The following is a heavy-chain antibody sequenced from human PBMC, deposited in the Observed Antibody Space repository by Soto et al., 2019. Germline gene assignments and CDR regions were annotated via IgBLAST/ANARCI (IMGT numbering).Heavy chain of an antibody. CDR1: GGSISSYY. D-gene: IGHD3-9*01. Sequence: SETLSLTCTVSGGSISSYYWSWIRQPPGKGLEWIGYIYYSGSTNYNPSLKSRVTISVDTSKNQFSLKLSSVTAADTAVYYCARDGDILTAYDPWGQGTLVTVSS. J-gene: IGHJ5*02. V-gene: IGHV4-59*01. CDR2: IYYSGST. CDR3: ARDGDILTAYDP.